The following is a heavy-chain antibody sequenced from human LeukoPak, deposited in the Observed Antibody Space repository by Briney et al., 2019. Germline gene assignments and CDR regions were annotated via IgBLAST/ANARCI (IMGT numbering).Heavy chain of an antibody. CDR2: INSDGSST. CDR3: TREIRYDGISWGSDY. J-gene: IGHJ4*02. V-gene: IGHV3-74*01. CDR1: GFTFSSHW. D-gene: IGHD4-23*01. Sequence: PGGSLRLSCAASGFTFSSHWMHWVRQVPGKGLVWVSYINSDGSSTNYADSVKGRFTISRDNAKNTVYLQMNSLRAEDTAMYYCTREIRYDGISWGSDYWGQGTLVTVSS.